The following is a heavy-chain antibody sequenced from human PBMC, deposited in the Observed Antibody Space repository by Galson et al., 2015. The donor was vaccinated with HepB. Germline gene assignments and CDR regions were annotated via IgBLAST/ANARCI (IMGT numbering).Heavy chain of an antibody. CDR3: ARGGIMCSSTSCYDNWYFDL. CDR2: INPNSGGT. J-gene: IGHJ2*01. D-gene: IGHD2-2*01. CDR1: GYTFTGYY. Sequence: SVKVSCKASGYTFTGYYMHWVRQAPGQGLEWMGRINPNSGGTNYAQKFQGRVTMTRDTSISTAYMELSRLRSDDTVVYYCARGGIMCSSTSCYDNWYFDLWGRGTLVTVSS. V-gene: IGHV1-2*05.